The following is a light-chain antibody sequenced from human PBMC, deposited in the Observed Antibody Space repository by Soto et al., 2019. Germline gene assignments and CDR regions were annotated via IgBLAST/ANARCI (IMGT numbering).Light chain of an antibody. V-gene: IGKV3-15*01. CDR1: QSVSSS. Sequence: IVITKSPPTFPGSPGKRPPLPCRTSQSVSSSLAWYQQKPGQAPSLLIYSASRGATGFPARFSGSGSGTDFTLTISSLQSEDFAVYYCQQYNNWPWTFGQGTKVDIK. CDR3: QQYNNWPWT. J-gene: IGKJ1*01. CDR2: SAS.